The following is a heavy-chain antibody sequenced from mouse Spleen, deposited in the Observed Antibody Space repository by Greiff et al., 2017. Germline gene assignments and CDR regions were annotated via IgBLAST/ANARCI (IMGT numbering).Heavy chain of an antibody. CDR3: ARNDYDETFGTY. J-gene: IGHJ3*01. CDR2: ISYSGST. V-gene: IGHV3-2*02. D-gene: IGHD2-4*01. CDR1: GYSITSDYA. Sequence: EVKLVESGPGLVKPSQSLSLTCTVTGYSITSDYAWNWIRQFPGNKLEWMGYISYSGSTSYNPSLKSRISITRDTSKNQFFLQLNSVTTEDTATYYCARNDYDETFGTYWGQGTLVTVSA.